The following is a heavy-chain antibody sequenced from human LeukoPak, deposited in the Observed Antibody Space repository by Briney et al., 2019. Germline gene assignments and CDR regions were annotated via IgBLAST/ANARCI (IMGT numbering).Heavy chain of an antibody. Sequence: GGSLRLSCAASGFTFSSYGMHWVRQAPGKGLEWVAFIRYDGSNKYYADSVKGRFTISRDNSKNTLYLQMNSLRAEDTAVYYCAKDWAPSSGSQSSFQHWGQGTLVTVSS. CDR1: GFTFSSYG. CDR3: AKDWAPSSGSQSSFQH. V-gene: IGHV3-30*02. CDR2: IRYDGSNK. J-gene: IGHJ1*01. D-gene: IGHD3-10*01.